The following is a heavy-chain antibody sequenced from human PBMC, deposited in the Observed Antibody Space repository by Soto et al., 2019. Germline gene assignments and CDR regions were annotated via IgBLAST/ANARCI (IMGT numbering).Heavy chain of an antibody. CDR2: IYYSGST. Sequence: SETLSLTCTVSGGSISSSSYHWGWIRQPPGKGLEWIGSIYYSGSTYYNPSLKSRVTISVDTSKNQFSLKLSSVTAADTAVYYCARHQINYDFWSGYCWFDPWGQGTLVTVSS. CDR1: GGSISSSSYH. CDR3: ARHQINYDFWSGYCWFDP. V-gene: IGHV4-39*01. D-gene: IGHD3-3*01. J-gene: IGHJ5*02.